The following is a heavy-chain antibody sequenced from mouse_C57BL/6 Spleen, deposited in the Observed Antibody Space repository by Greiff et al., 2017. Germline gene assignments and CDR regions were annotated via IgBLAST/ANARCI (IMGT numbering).Heavy chain of an antibody. V-gene: IGHV5-6*01. CDR2: ISSGGSYT. D-gene: IGHD1-1*01. CDR1: GFTFSSYG. Sequence: EVKLVESGGDLVKPGGSLKLSCAASGFTFSSYGMSWVRQTPDKRLEWVATISSGGSYTYYPDSVKGRFTISRDNAKNTLYLQMSRLKSEDTAMYYCARHLITTVDYAMDYWGQGTSVTVSS. J-gene: IGHJ4*01. CDR3: ARHLITTVDYAMDY.